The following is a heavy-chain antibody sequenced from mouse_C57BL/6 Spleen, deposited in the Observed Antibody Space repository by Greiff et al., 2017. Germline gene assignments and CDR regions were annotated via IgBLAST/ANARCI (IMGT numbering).Heavy chain of an antibody. CDR3: ARARDYYGSSSAWFAY. Sequence: QVQLQQSGAELVKPGASVKLSCKASGYTFTSYWMQWVKQRPGQGLEWIGEIDPSDSYTNYNQKFKGKATLTVDTSSSTAYMQLSSLTSEDSAVYYCARARDYYGSSSAWFAYGGQGTLVTVSA. V-gene: IGHV1-50*01. J-gene: IGHJ3*01. CDR1: GYTFTSYW. D-gene: IGHD1-1*01. CDR2: IDPSDSYT.